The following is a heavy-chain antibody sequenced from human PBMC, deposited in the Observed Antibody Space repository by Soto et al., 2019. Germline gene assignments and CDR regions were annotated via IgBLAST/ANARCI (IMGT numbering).Heavy chain of an antibody. CDR1: GFTFSSYS. D-gene: IGHD5-12*01. V-gene: IGHV3-48*02. J-gene: IGHJ3*02. CDR2: ISSSSSTI. Sequence: EVQLVESGGGLVQPGGSLRLSCAASGFTFSSYSMNWVRQAPRKGLEWDSYISSSSSTIYYADSVKGRFTISRDNAKNSLYLQMNSLRDEDTAVYYCARNRDLGDGYNSDDDFEIWGQGTMVTVSS. CDR3: ARNRDLGDGYNSDDDFEI.